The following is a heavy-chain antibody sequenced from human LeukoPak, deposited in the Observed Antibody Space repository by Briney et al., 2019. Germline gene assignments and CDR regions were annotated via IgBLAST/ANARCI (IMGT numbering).Heavy chain of an antibody. V-gene: IGHV3-23*01. Sequence: GGSLGLSCAASGFTFSSYAMSWVRQAPGRGLEWVSAISGSGGSTYYADSVKGRFTISRDNSKNTLYLQMNSLRAEDTAVYYCAKDTPFWTGYNTGWGQGTLVTVSS. CDR3: AKDTPFWTGYNTG. CDR1: GFTFSSYA. J-gene: IGHJ4*02. CDR2: ISGSGGST. D-gene: IGHD3/OR15-3a*01.